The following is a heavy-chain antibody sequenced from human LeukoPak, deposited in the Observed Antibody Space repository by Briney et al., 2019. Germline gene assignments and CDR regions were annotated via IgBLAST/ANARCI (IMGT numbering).Heavy chain of an antibody. Sequence: SETLSLTCTVSGGSISSGDYYWSWIRQPPGKGLEWIGYIYYSGSTYYNPSLKSRVTISVDTSKNQFSLKLSSVTAADTAVYYCASSRIVVPAEGLGAFDIRGQGTMVTVSS. J-gene: IGHJ3*02. V-gene: IGHV4-30-4*08. CDR1: GGSISSGDYY. D-gene: IGHD2-2*01. CDR3: ASSRIVVPAEGLGAFDI. CDR2: IYYSGST.